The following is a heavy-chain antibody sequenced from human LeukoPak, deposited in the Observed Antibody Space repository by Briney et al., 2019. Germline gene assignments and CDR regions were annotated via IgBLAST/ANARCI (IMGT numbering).Heavy chain of an antibody. V-gene: IGHV3-30*02. CDR2: IRYDGSNK. D-gene: IGHD3-22*01. J-gene: IGHJ3*02. CDR3: ARGRGVVISAFDI. CDR1: GFTFSSYG. Sequence: GGSLRLSCAASGFTFSSYGMHWVRQARGKGLEWVAFIRYDGSNKYYADSVKGRFTISRDNSKNTLYLQMNSLRAEDTAVYYCARGRGVVISAFDIWGQGTMVTVSS.